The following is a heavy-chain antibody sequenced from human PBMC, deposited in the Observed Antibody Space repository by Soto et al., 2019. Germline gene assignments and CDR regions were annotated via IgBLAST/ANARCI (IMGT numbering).Heavy chain of an antibody. V-gene: IGHV3-30-3*01. CDR1: GFTFSRYA. CDR3: ARAYEGDYFDY. CDR2: ISYDGSNK. Sequence: QGQLVESGGGVVQPGRSLRLYCAASGFTFSRYAMHWVRQAPGKGLEWVAVISYDGSNKYYADSVKGRFTISRDNSKNTLYLQMNSLRAEDTAVYYCARAYEGDYFDYWGQGTLVTVSS. D-gene: IGHD3-16*01. J-gene: IGHJ4*02.